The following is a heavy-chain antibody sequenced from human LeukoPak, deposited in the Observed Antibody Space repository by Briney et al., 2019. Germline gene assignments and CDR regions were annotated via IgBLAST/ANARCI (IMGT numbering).Heavy chain of an antibody. D-gene: IGHD3-22*01. V-gene: IGHV3-23*01. CDR1: AFTFSSYA. CDR2: ISGSGGST. CDR3: PKLPTLDISRYSSFY. Sequence: PGGSLRLSCAAAAFTFSSYAMSWVRQDPGKELEWGSAISGSGGSTSYAGSVKGRFTISRDNSTNTMYLQMNSRRADATAAYYYPKLPTLDISRYSSFYWGQGTLITVSS. J-gene: IGHJ4*02.